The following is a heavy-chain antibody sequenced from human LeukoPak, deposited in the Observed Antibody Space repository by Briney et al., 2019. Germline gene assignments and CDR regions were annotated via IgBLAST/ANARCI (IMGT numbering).Heavy chain of an antibody. V-gene: IGHV3-11*01. D-gene: IGHD1-26*01. CDR1: GFTFSDYY. J-gene: IGHJ3*02. Sequence: GGSLRLSCAASGFTFSDYYMSWIRQAPGKGLEWVSCISSSGSTIYYADSVKGRFTISRDNAKNSLYLQMNSLRAEDTAVYYCARCRLLDAFDIWGQGTMVTVSS. CDR3: ARCRLLDAFDI. CDR2: ISSSGSTI.